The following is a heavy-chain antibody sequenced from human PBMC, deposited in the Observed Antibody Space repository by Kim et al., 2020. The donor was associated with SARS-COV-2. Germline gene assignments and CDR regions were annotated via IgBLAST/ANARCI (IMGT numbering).Heavy chain of an antibody. Sequence: SETLSLTCSVSGGSISSGHYYWTWIRQRPGKGLEWLGYISTIGTAYYNPSLKNRTSISLATSKNQFSLKMTSVTAADTAVYFCARDLATSNDTLDVWGQG. J-gene: IGHJ3*01. V-gene: IGHV4-31*03. D-gene: IGHD1-26*01. CDR2: ISTIGTA. CDR3: ARDLATSNDTLDV. CDR1: GGSISSGHYY.